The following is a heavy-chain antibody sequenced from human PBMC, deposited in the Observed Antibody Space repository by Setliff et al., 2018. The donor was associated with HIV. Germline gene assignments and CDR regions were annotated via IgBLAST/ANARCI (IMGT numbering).Heavy chain of an antibody. CDR1: GESLSGGY. Sequence: SETLSLTCAVYGESLSGGYWSWIRQSPGKGLEWIGEINHRGTTNYNPSLKSRVTISIDTSKNHFSLKVNSVTAADTAVYYCARLGYSIDLRRLDYWGQGAQVTVSS. CDR2: INHRGTT. CDR3: ARLGYSIDLRRLDY. D-gene: IGHD6-13*01. J-gene: IGHJ4*02. V-gene: IGHV4-34*01.